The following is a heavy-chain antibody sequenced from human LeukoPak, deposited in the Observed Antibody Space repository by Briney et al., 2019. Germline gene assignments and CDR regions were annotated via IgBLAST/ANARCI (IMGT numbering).Heavy chain of an antibody. V-gene: IGHV3-23*01. D-gene: IGHD6-13*01. J-gene: IGHJ4*02. CDR2: ISGSGGST. Sequence: PGGSLRLSCAASRLTFSTYAMSWVRQAPGKGLEWVSAISGSGGSTYYADSVKGRFTISRDNSKNTLYLQMNSLRVEDTAVYYCAKDKGWAAAGFDYWGQGTLVTVSS. CDR3: AKDKGWAAAGFDY. CDR1: RLTFSTYA.